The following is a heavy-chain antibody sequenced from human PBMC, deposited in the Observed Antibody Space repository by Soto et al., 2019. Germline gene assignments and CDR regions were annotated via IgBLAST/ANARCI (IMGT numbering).Heavy chain of an antibody. CDR1: GFTFSSYA. D-gene: IGHD5-12*01. CDR3: AKLRGYSGYTLPDY. CDR2: ISGSGGST. V-gene: IGHV3-23*01. J-gene: IGHJ4*02. Sequence: EVQLLESGGGLVQPGGSLRLSCAASGFTFSSYAMSWVRQAPGRGLEWVSAISGSGGSTYYADSVKGRFTISRDNSKNTLYLQMNSLRAEDTAVYYCAKLRGYSGYTLPDYWGQGTLVTVSS.